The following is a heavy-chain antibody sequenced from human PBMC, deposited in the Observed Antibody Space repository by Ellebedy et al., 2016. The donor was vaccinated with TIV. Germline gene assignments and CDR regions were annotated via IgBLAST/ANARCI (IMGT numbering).Heavy chain of an antibody. J-gene: IGHJ4*02. CDR3: AREGGVYYFDY. Sequence: AASVKVSCKASGYTFTSDLIHWVRQAPGQGLEWMGIINPSGGGTGYAQKFQGRVTMTRDTTASTVYMELSSLRSEDTAVYYCAREGGVYYFDYWGPGTLVTVSS. D-gene: IGHD1-26*01. V-gene: IGHV1-46*01. CDR2: INPSGGGT. CDR1: GYTFTSDL.